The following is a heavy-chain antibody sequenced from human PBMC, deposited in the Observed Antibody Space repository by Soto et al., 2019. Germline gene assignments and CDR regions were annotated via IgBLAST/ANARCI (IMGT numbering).Heavy chain of an antibody. D-gene: IGHD1-1*01. CDR2: MYYSGTT. J-gene: IGHJ5*02. CDR3: AGVQRNDVFRFAP. Sequence: QMQLHESGPGLVRPSATLSLICTVSGDSISSRNYYWAWIRQPPGKGLEWIGHMYYSGTTYYNPSLESRLTLSVDTSTNEFSLKLQSVTAADTAIYYCAGVQRNDVFRFAPWGQGTLVTVSS. CDR1: GDSISSRNYY. V-gene: IGHV4-39*02.